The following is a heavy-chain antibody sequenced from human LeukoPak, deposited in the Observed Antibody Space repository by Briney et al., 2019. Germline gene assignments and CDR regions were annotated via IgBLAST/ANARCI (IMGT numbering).Heavy chain of an antibody. D-gene: IGHD6-13*01. CDR3: AKLRGVAAAGTGYFDP. Sequence: GGSLRLSCAASGFTFSGYGMHWVRQAPGKGLEWVAVISYDGSNKYYADSVKGRFTISRDNSKNTLYLQMNSLRGEDTAVYYCAKLRGVAAAGTGYFDPWGQGTLVTVSS. V-gene: IGHV3-30*18. CDR2: ISYDGSNK. J-gene: IGHJ5*01. CDR1: GFTFSGYG.